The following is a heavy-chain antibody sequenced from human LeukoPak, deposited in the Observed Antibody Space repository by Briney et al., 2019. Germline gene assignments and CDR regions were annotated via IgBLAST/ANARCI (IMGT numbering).Heavy chain of an antibody. Sequence: PSETLSLTCTVSGGSFNNYYWSWIRQPPGKGLEWIGEINHSGSTNYNPSLKSRVTISVDTSKNQFSLKLSSVTAADTAVYYCARSITIFGVAYFDYWGQGTLVTVSS. CDR3: ARSITIFGVAYFDY. D-gene: IGHD3-3*01. V-gene: IGHV4-34*01. CDR2: INHSGST. J-gene: IGHJ4*02. CDR1: GGSFNNYY.